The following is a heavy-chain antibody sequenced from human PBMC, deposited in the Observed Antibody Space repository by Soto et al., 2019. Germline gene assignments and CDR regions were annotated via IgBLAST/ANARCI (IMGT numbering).Heavy chain of an antibody. CDR3: TTNGAASVGTLSY. D-gene: IGHD1-26*01. Sequence: EVQLVESGGGLVEPGGSLRLSCAASGFTFNNARMSWVRQAPGKGLDWVGRITTKAERGTTDYAAFVKGRFTLSRDDSRNTLFLQMNSLKTEDTAVYYCTTNGAASVGTLSYWGQGTLVTVSS. CDR2: ITTKAERGTT. J-gene: IGHJ4*02. V-gene: IGHV3-15*01. CDR1: GFTFNNAR.